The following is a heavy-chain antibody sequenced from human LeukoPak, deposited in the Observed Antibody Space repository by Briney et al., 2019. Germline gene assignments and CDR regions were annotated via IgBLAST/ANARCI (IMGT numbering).Heavy chain of an antibody. J-gene: IGHJ4*02. CDR1: GFTFKNYA. CDR3: ANAGSDTMRGY. Sequence: GGSLRLSCVASGFTFKNYAMTWVRQAPGKGLEWVSGISGSGDTTYYADSGKGRFTISRDNSKNTLNLQMTNPRADDTAVYYCANAGSDTMRGYWGQGTPVTVSS. V-gene: IGHV3-23*01. D-gene: IGHD3-22*01. CDR2: ISGSGDTT.